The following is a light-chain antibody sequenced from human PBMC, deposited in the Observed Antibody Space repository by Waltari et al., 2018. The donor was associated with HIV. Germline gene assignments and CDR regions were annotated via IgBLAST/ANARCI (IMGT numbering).Light chain of an antibody. CDR3: SSYTSSNTVI. CDR1: SSAVGGYNY. J-gene: IGLJ2*01. Sequence: QSALTQSASVSGSPGQSITISCPGTSSAVGGYNYVSWYQQHPGKAPKLVIYNVSNRPSGVSNRFSGSKSGNTASLTISGLRAEDEAEYYCSSYTSSNTVIFGGGTRVTVL. CDR2: NVS. V-gene: IGLV2-14*01.